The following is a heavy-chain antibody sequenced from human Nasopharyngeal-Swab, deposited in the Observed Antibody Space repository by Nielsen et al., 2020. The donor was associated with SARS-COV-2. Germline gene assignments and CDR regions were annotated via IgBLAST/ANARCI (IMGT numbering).Heavy chain of an antibody. J-gene: IGHJ4*02. D-gene: IGHD1-1*01. CDR1: GFTFSSYS. CDR3: AKIASGTSNYFDY. V-gene: IGHV3-21*04. CDR2: ISSSSSYI. Sequence: GESLKISCAASGFTFSSYSMNWVRQAPGKGLEWVSSISSSSSYIYYADSVKGRFTISRDNAKNSLYLQMNSLRAEDTALYYCAKIASGTSNYFDYWGQGTLVTVSS.